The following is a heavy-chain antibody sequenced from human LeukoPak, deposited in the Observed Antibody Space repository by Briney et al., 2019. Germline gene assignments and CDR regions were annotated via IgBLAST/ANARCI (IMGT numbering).Heavy chain of an antibody. J-gene: IGHJ2*01. CDR1: GFTFSSYG. CDR3: AKDADTVTTSTYWYFDL. CDR2: ISYDGSNK. V-gene: IGHV3-33*05. D-gene: IGHD4-17*01. Sequence: SGGSLRLSCAASGFTFSSYGMHWVRQAPGKGLEWVAVISYDGSNKYYADSVKGRFTISRYNSKNTLYLQMNSLRAEDTAVYYCAKDADTVTTSTYWYFDLWGRGTLVTVSS.